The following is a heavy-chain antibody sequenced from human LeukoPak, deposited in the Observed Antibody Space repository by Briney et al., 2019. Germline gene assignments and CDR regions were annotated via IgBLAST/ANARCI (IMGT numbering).Heavy chain of an antibody. CDR3: ARVLFYSSGNKSNRVDY. CDR2: INPDSGGT. J-gene: IGHJ4*02. D-gene: IGHD6-19*01. V-gene: IGHV1-2*02. CDR1: GYTFTGYY. Sequence: ASVKVSCKASGYTFTGYYIHWVRQAPRQGLEWMGWINPDSGGTNYAQKFQGRVTMTRDTSIRTAYMELSRLRSDDTAVYYCARVLFYSSGNKSNRVDYWGQGTLVTVSS.